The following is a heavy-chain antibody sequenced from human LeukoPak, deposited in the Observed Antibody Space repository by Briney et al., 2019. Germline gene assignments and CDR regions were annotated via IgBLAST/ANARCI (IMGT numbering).Heavy chain of an antibody. CDR3: ARPAYTAAYDL. Sequence: GGSLRLSCVVSGFPFTNYWMSWVRQAPGKGLEWVANINLDGTKRYYMGSVKGRFTISRDNAKSSLYLQMNSLRAEDSAVYYCARPAYTAAYDLWGQGTTVTVSS. V-gene: IGHV3-7*01. D-gene: IGHD3-16*01. CDR1: GFPFTNYW. CDR2: INLDGTKR. J-gene: IGHJ3*01.